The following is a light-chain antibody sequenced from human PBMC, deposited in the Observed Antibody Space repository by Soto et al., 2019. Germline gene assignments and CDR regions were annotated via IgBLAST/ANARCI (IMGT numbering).Light chain of an antibody. CDR1: QSVSSNY. J-gene: IGKJ1*01. V-gene: IGKV3-20*01. CDR2: GAS. Sequence: EIVLTQSPGTLSLSPGERATLSCRASQSVSSNYLAWYQQKPGQAPRPLIYGASSRATGIPDRFSGSGAGTDFTLTSSRLESEDFAVYYCQQYGSSPWTVGQGTKVEIK. CDR3: QQYGSSPWT.